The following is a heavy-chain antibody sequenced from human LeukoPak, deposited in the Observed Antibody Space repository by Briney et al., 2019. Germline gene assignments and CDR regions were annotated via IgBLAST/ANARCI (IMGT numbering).Heavy chain of an antibody. CDR2: IYHGGTT. CDR1: TGSISTYY. Sequence: PSETLSLTCSVSTGSISTYYWSWIRQSPGKGLEWIGYIYHGGTTSYNPSLKRRVTISVDSPKNQFFLRLTSLTAADTALYYCARHGGSLDYFDFWGPGSLVIVPS. V-gene: IGHV4-59*08. D-gene: IGHD2-15*01. CDR3: ARHGGSLDYFDF. J-gene: IGHJ4*02.